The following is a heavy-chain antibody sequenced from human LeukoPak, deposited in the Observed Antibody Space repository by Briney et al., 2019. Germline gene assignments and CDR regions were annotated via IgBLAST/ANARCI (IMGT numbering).Heavy chain of an antibody. CDR1: GFTVSSNY. J-gene: IGHJ4*02. CDR3: AREIQLWPELHDY. D-gene: IGHD5-18*01. V-gene: IGHV3-23*01. CDR2: ISGSGGST. Sequence: GGSLRLSCAASGFTVSSNYMSWVRQAPGKGLEWVSAISGSGGSTYYADSVKGRFTISRDNSKNTLYLQMNSLRAEDTAVYYCAREIQLWPELHDYWGQGTLVTVSS.